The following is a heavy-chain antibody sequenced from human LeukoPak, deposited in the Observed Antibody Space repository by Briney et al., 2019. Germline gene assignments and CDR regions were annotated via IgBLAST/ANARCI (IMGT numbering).Heavy chain of an antibody. Sequence: PGGSLRLSCVASGFTFSNFEMNWVRQAPGNGLEWVSYISSPGTHIYYADSVEGRFTISRDNGKNSLYLQMNSLRAEDTAVYYCVLRSSWNYYMDVWGKGTTVAVSS. CDR1: GFTFSNFE. V-gene: IGHV3-48*03. J-gene: IGHJ6*03. CDR2: ISSPGTHI. CDR3: VLRSSWNYYMDV. D-gene: IGHD6-13*01.